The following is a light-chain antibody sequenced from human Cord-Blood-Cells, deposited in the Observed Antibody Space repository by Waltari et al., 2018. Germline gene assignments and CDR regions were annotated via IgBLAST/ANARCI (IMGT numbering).Light chain of an antibody. V-gene: IGLV3-1*01. Sequence: SYELTQPPSVSVSPGQTASITCSGATLGAKYACWYQQKPGQSPVLVIDQDSKRPSGIPERFSGSNSGNTATLTISGTQAMDEADYYCQAWDSSTAHVFGTGTKVTVL. CDR3: QAWDSSTAHV. J-gene: IGLJ1*01. CDR2: QDS. CDR1: TLGAKY.